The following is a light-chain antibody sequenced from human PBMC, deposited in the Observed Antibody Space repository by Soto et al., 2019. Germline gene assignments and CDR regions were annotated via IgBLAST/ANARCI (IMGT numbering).Light chain of an antibody. CDR2: DAS. Sequence: DIQMTQSPSTLSASVGDRVTITCRARQSISRWLAWYQQKPGKAPKLLIYDASSLKSGVPSRFSGSGSGTEFTLTISSLQPDDSATYYCQQYNSYWTFGKGTKVEI. CDR3: QQYNSYWT. V-gene: IGKV1-5*01. J-gene: IGKJ1*01. CDR1: QSISRW.